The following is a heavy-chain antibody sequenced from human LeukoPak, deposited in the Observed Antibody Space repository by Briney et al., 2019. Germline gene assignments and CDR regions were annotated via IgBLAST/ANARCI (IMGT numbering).Heavy chain of an antibody. CDR3: ARSKDFWNDYFEY. J-gene: IGHJ4*02. V-gene: IGHV4-4*09. CDR1: GDSISSYC. CDR2: IFASGST. D-gene: IGHD3-3*01. Sequence: SETLSLTCTVSGDSISSYCWSWIRQPPGKGLEWIGYIFASGSTNYDLSFKSRVTISVDTSKKQFSLNLSSVTAADTAVYFCARSKDFWNDYFEYWGQGTLVTVSS.